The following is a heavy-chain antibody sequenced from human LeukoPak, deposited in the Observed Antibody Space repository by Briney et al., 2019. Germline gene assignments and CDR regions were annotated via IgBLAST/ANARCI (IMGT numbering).Heavy chain of an antibody. J-gene: IGHJ4*02. V-gene: IGHV3-23*01. CDR3: AKVYNWNYEGQIDY. Sequence: GGSLRLSCAASGFTFSSYAMSWVRQAPGKGLEWVSAISGSGGSTYYADSVKGRFTISRDNSKNTLYLQMNSLRAEDTAVYYCAKVYNWNYEGQIDYWGQGTLVTVSS. CDR2: ISGSGGST. CDR1: GFTFSSYA. D-gene: IGHD1-7*01.